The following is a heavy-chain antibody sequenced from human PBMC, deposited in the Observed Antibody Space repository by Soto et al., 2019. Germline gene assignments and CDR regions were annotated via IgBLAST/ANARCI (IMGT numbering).Heavy chain of an antibody. CDR1: GGSISSAGSA. V-gene: IGHV4-30-2*01. D-gene: IGHD3-16*01. J-gene: IGHJ4*02. CDR2: IYHTGST. CDR3: ARFQEGYDYGHQGLGD. Sequence: QLQLQESGSGLVKPSQTLSLTCAVSGGSISSAGSAWNWIRQPPGKGLEWIGFIYHTGSTYYNPSLKSRVTISLDRSKNQFSLKLSSVTAADTAVYYCARFQEGYDYGHQGLGDWGQGTLVTVSS.